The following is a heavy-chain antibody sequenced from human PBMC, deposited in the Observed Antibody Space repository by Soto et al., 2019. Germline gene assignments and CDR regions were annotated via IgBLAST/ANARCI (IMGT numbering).Heavy chain of an antibody. V-gene: IGHV4-59*01. CDR1: GGSISSYY. CDR3: ARAGSGYYDSSGYYRYYFDY. D-gene: IGHD3-22*01. J-gene: IGHJ4*02. Sequence: QVQLQESGPGLVKPSETLSLTCTVSGGSISSYYWSWIRQPPGKGLEWIGYIYYSGSTNYNPSLKSRVTISVDTSKNQFSLKLSSVTAADTAVYYCARAGSGYYDSSGYYRYYFDYWGQGTLVTVSS. CDR2: IYYSGST.